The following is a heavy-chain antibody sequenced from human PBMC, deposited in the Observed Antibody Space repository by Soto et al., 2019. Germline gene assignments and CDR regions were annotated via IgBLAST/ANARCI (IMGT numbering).Heavy chain of an antibody. J-gene: IGHJ5*02. CDR1: GDSINSGDNS. CDR2: IYRSGST. Sequence: KASETLSLTCAVSGDSINSGDNSWSWIRQPPGKGLEWIGYIYRSGSTFYNPSLKSRVTLSVDTSKNQFSLSLRSLTAADTALYYCARGLGYCSTTTCTEDWFDPWGPGILVTVSS. V-gene: IGHV4-30-2*01. D-gene: IGHD2-2*01. CDR3: ARGLGYCSTTTCTEDWFDP.